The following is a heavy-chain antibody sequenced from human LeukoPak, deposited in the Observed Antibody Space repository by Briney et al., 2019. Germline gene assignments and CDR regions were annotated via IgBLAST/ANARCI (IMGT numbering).Heavy chain of an antibody. Sequence: SETLSLTCTVSGYSISSSDYWGWIRQPPGKGLEWIGSLYVSGSTYYNPSLKSRVTISVDTSKNQFSLKLSSVTAADTAVYYCASRTTVTSYYFDYWGQGTLVTVSS. CDR3: ASRTTVTSYYFDY. CDR1: GYSISSSDY. V-gene: IGHV4-38-2*02. D-gene: IGHD4-17*01. J-gene: IGHJ4*02. CDR2: LYVSGST.